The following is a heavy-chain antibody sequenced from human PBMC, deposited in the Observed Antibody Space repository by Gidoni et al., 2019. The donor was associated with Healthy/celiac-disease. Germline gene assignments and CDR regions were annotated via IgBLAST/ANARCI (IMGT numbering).Heavy chain of an antibody. D-gene: IGHD1-26*01. CDR1: AFTFSSYG. V-gene: IGHV3-30*02. CDR2: LRYDGSNK. J-gene: IGHJ4*02. Sequence: QVQLVESGGRVVQPGGSLRLSCAASAFTFSSYGLHWARQAPGKGLEWVAFLRYDGSNKDYVDSVKGRFTIARDKSKNTMYLQMNSLRAADTAVYYCAKDRPSGSRVFDYWGQGTLVTVSS. CDR3: AKDRPSGSRVFDY.